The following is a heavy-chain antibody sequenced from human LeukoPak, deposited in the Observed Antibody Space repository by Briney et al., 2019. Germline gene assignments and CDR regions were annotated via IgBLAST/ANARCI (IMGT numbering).Heavy chain of an antibody. J-gene: IGHJ4*02. CDR1: GGSISSYY. Sequence: SETLSLTCTVSGGSISSYYWSWIRQPPGKGLEWIGYIYYSGSTNYNPSLKSRVTISVDTSKNQFSLKLSSVTAADTAVYYCAREKPRYYFDYWGQGTLVTVSS. CDR3: AREKPRYYFDY. CDR2: IYYSGST. V-gene: IGHV4-59*01.